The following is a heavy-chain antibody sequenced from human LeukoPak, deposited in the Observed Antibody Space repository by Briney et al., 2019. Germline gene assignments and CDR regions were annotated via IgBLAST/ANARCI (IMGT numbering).Heavy chain of an antibody. D-gene: IGHD6-19*01. CDR1: GFSFSSYE. V-gene: IGHV3-48*03. CDR2: ISASGTTI. J-gene: IGHJ3*02. CDR3: ARDATTHTIGWYDDASDI. Sequence: GGSLRRSCAASGFSFSSYEMNWVRQAPGKGLEWVSYISASGTTIYYADSVKGRFTISRDNAEKSLYLQMNSLRAADTAVYYCARDATTHTIGWYDDASDIWGHGTMVTVSS.